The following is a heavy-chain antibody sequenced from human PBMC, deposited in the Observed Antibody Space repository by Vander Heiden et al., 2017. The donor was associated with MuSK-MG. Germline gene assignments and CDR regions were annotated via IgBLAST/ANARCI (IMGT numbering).Heavy chain of an antibody. CDR2: ISSSSSYT. V-gene: IGHV3-11*06. CDR1: GFTFTDYY. Sequence: QVQLVESGGGLVKPGGSLRLSCAASGFTFTDYYRSWIRQAPGKGLEWVSYISSSSSYTNYADSVKGRFTSSRDNAKNSLYLQMNSLRAEDTAVYYCARYTLGDYYYYYGMDVWGQGTTVTVSS. D-gene: IGHD2-15*01. CDR3: ARYTLGDYYYYYGMDV. J-gene: IGHJ6*02.